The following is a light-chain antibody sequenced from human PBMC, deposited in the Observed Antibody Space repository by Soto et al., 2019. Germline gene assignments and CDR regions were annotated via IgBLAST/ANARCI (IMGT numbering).Light chain of an antibody. CDR3: CSYAGSGTFVV. V-gene: IGLV2-23*02. CDR1: SSDVGSYNL. Sequence: QSALTQPASVSGSPGQSITISCTGTSSDVGSYNLVSWYQQHPGQAPKLMIYEVTKRPSGVSNRFSGSKSGNTASLTISGLQAEDEADYYCCSYAGSGTFVVFGGGTKLTVL. CDR2: EVT. J-gene: IGLJ2*01.